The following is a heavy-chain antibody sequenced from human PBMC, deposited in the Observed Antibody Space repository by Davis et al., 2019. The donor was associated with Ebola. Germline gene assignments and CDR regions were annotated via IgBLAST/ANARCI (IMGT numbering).Heavy chain of an antibody. V-gene: IGHV3-21*01. CDR2: ISSDSDYI. J-gene: IGHJ4*02. CDR3: ARGPRRHGDYEVGY. CDR1: GFTFSTYS. D-gene: IGHD4-17*01. Sequence: PGGSLRLSCAASGFTFSTYSMSWVRQAPGKGLEWVSSISSDSDYIYYADSAKGRFTISRDNAKNSLYLQMNSLRAEDTAVYYCARGPRRHGDYEVGYWGQGTLVTVSS.